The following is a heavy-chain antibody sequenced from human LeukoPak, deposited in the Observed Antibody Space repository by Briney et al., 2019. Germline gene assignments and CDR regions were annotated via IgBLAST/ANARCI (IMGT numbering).Heavy chain of an antibody. J-gene: IGHJ4*02. CDR1: GGTFSSYA. V-gene: IGHV1-69*13. CDR3: ARDTTVTPFDY. Sequence: GASVKVSCKASGGTFSSYAISWVRQAPGQGLEWMGGIIPIFGTANYAQKFQGRVTITADESTSTAYMELSSLRSEDTAVNYCARDTTVTPFDYWGQGTLVTVSS. CDR2: IIPIFGTA. D-gene: IGHD4-17*01.